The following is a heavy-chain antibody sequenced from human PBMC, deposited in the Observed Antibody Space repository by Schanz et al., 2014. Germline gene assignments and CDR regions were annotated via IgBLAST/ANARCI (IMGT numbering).Heavy chain of an antibody. CDR3: AKARRKSNCSGGRCFHYSYYGMDV. D-gene: IGHD2-15*01. J-gene: IGHJ6*02. CDR2: ISASGGST. CDR1: GFTFSSYA. V-gene: IGHV3-23*01. Sequence: DVQLLESGGGLVQPGGSLRLSCAASGFTFSSYAMSWVHQAPGKGLEWVSTISASGGSTYYADSVKGRFTISRDNSKNILYLQMNSLRAEDTAVYYCAKARRKSNCSGGRCFHYSYYGMDVWGQGTTVTVSS.